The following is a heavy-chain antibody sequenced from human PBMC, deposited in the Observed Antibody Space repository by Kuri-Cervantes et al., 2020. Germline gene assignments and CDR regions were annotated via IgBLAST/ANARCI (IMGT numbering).Heavy chain of an antibody. D-gene: IGHD3-10*01. J-gene: IGHJ6*02. V-gene: IGHV1-58*02. CDR2: IVVGSGNT. CDR3: ARDGGSGSYYIAYYYYGMDV. Sequence: SVKVSCKVSGYTLTELSMHWVRQARGQRLEWIGWIVVGSGNTNYAQKFQERVTITRDMSTSTAYMELSSLRSEDTAVYYCARDGGSGSYYIAYYYYGMDVWGQGTTVTVSS. CDR1: GYTLTELS.